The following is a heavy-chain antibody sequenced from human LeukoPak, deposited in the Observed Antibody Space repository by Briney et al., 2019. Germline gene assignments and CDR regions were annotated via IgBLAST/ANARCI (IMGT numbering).Heavy chain of an antibody. CDR1: GGSISNYY. V-gene: IGHV4-59*08. CDR3: ARTTGRGVDGAFDI. CDR2: VFHTGST. D-gene: IGHD3-9*01. J-gene: IGHJ3*02. Sequence: SETLSLTCTVSGGSISNYYWTWIRQPPGKGLEWIGYVFHTGSTNYNPSLKSRVTTSIQTSKNQFSLRLSSMTAADTAVYYCARTTGRGVDGAFDIWGQGTMVTVSS.